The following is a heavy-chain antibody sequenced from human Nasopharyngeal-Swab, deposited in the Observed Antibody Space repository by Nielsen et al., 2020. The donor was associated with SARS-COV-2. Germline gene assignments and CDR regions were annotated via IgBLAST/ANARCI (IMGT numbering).Heavy chain of an antibody. V-gene: IGHV3-11*04. CDR3: ARDSSKQQLVFYGMDV. J-gene: IGHJ6*02. CDR1: GFIFSDYY. Sequence: GESLKISCAASGFIFSDYYMSWIRQAPGKGLEWVSYISSSGSTIYYADSVKGRFTISRDNAKNSLYLQMNSLRAEDTAVYYCARDSSKQQLVFYGMDVWGQGTTVTVSS. D-gene: IGHD6-13*01. CDR2: ISSSGSTI.